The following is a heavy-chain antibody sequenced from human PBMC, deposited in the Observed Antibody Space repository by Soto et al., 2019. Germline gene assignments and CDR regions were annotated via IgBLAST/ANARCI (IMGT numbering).Heavy chain of an antibody. Sequence: SETLPLTCAVYGGSFSGYYWNWIRQPPGKGLEWIGEINHSGSTNYNPSLKSRVTISVDASKNQFSLKLSSVTAADTAVYYCARGWGRIFDYWGQGTLVTVS. D-gene: IGHD7-27*01. V-gene: IGHV4-34*01. CDR2: INHSGST. J-gene: IGHJ4*02. CDR1: GGSFSGYY. CDR3: ARGWGRIFDY.